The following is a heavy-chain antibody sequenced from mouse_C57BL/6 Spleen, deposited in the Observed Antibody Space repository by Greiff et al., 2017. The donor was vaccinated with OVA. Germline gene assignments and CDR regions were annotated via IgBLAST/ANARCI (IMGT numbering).Heavy chain of an antibody. V-gene: IGHV1-85*01. CDR2: IYPRDGST. J-gene: IGHJ2*01. D-gene: IGHD2-4*01. CDR1: GYTFTSYD. CDR3: AKREVYYDYMYYFDY. Sequence: VQLPQSGPELVKPGASVKLSCKASGYTFTSYDINWVKQRPGQGLEWIGWIYPRDGSTKYNEKFKGKATLTVDTSSSTAYMELHSLTSEDSAVYFCAKREVYYDYMYYFDYWGQGTTLTVSS.